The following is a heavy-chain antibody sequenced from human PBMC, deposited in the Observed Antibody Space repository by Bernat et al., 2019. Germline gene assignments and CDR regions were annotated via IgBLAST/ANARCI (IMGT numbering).Heavy chain of an antibody. CDR1: GYTFTSYG. CDR3: ASTLLNWNYLSDYGMDV. Sequence: QVQLVQSGAEVKKPGASVKVSCKASGYTFTSYGISWVRQAPGQGLEWMGWISANNGNTNYAQKLQGRVIMTTDTSTRTAYLELRSLRSADTAVCYWASTLLNWNYLSDYGMDVWGQGTTVTVSS. V-gene: IGHV1-18*01. J-gene: IGHJ6*02. D-gene: IGHD1-7*01. CDR2: ISANNGNT.